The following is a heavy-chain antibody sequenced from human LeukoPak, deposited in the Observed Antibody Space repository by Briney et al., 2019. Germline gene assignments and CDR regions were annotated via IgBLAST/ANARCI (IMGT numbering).Heavy chain of an antibody. Sequence: GGSLRLSCAASGFTFSSYWMSWVRQAPGKGLEWVANIKQDGSEKYYVDSVKGRFTISRDNAKNSLYPQMNSLRAEDTAVYYCGRAAYCGGDCYFGLDYWGQGTLVTVSS. D-gene: IGHD2-21*02. CDR1: GFTFSSYW. CDR3: GRAAYCGGDCYFGLDY. V-gene: IGHV3-7*01. J-gene: IGHJ4*02. CDR2: IKQDGSEK.